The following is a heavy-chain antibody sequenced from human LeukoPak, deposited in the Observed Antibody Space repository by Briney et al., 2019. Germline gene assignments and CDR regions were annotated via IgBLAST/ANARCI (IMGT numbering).Heavy chain of an antibody. CDR2: IYYSGST. J-gene: IGHJ4*02. D-gene: IGHD3-16*01. CDR3: ATGGERSRIIRF. CDR1: GGSISRYY. V-gene: IGHV4-59*01. Sequence: SETLSLTCTVSGGSISRYYWTWIRQPPGKGLESIGYIYYSGSTNYNPSLKSRVTISVDTSKNQFSLKLSSVTAADTAVYYCATGGERSRIIRFWGQGTLVTVSS.